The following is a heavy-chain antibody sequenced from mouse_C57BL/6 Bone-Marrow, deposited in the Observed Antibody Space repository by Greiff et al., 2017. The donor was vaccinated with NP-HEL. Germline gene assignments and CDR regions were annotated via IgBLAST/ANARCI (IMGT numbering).Heavy chain of an antibody. D-gene: IGHD2-3*01. CDR3: ARSDDGYYLNYAMDY. CDR1: GYTFTSYW. J-gene: IGHJ4*01. V-gene: IGHV1-69*01. CDR2: IDPSDSYT. Sequence: QVQLQQPGAELVMPGASAKLSCKASGYTFTSYWMHWVKQRPGQGLEWIGEIDPSDSYTNYNQKFKGKSTLTVDKSSSTAYMQLSSLTSEDSAVYYCARSDDGYYLNYAMDYWGQGTSVTVSS.